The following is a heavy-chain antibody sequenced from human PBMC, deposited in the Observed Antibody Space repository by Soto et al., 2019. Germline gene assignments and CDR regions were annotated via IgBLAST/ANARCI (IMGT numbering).Heavy chain of an antibody. Sequence: ASVKGSCKASGYTFTGYYMHWLRQAPGQGLEWMGWINPNSGGTNYAQKFQGWVTMTRDTSISTACMELSRLRSDDTAVYYCARGPSGDFPDKYYYYGMDVWGQGTTVTVSS. V-gene: IGHV1-2*04. D-gene: IGHD6-25*01. CDR1: GYTFTGYY. CDR2: INPNSGGT. CDR3: ARGPSGDFPDKYYYYGMDV. J-gene: IGHJ6*02.